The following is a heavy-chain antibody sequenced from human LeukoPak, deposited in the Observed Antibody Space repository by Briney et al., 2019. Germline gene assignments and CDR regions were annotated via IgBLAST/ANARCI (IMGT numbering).Heavy chain of an antibody. CDR3: AREAAGDISY. D-gene: IGHD7-27*01. J-gene: IGHJ4*02. Sequence: GGSLRLSCAASGFTFSSYSMNWVRQAPGKGLEWVSSISSSSSYIYYADSVKGRFTISRGNAKNSLYLQMNSLRAEDTAVYYCAREAAGDISYWGQGTLVTVSS. V-gene: IGHV3-21*01. CDR2: ISSSSSYI. CDR1: GFTFSSYS.